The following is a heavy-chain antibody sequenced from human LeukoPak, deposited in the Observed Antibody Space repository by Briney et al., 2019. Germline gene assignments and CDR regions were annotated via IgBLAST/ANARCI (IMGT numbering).Heavy chain of an antibody. CDR2: IYYSGST. V-gene: IGHV4-39*01. CDR3: ARYRIWYSFVY. J-gene: IGHJ4*02. D-gene: IGHD3-3*02. Sequence: SETLSLTCTVSGGSISSSSYYWSWIRQPPGKGLEWIGNIYYSGSTYNNPSLKSQVTLSVDTSKNQFSLKLSSVTAADTAVYYFARYRIWYSFVYWGQGTLVTVSS. CDR1: GGSISSSSYY.